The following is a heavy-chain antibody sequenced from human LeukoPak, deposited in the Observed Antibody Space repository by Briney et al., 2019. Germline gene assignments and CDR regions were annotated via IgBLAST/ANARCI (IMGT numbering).Heavy chain of an antibody. CDR2: IYCSGST. V-gene: IGHV4-39*01. CDR3: ARLRRQADYFDY. CDR1: GGSISSSSYY. D-gene: IGHD6-25*01. Sequence: SETLSLTCTVSGGSISSSSYYWGWIRQPPGKGLEWIGSIYCSGSTYYNPSLKIPVTIPVDTSNTQFSLKLSSVPAADTAVYYCARLRRQADYFDYWGQGTLVTVSS. J-gene: IGHJ4*02.